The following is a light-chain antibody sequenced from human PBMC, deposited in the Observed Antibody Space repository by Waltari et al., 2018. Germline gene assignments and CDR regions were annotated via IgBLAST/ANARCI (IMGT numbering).Light chain of an antibody. CDR1: QSVISSFNNKNY. CDR2: WAS. Sequence: DIVMTQSPDSLAVSLGERATINCKSSQSVISSFNNKNYLTWFQQKAGEPPKLLIYWASTWESGVPDRFSGSGSGTDFTLTISGLQAEDVAVYYCQQYSATPPTFGQGTKVEIK. V-gene: IGKV4-1*01. CDR3: QQYSATPPT. J-gene: IGKJ1*01.